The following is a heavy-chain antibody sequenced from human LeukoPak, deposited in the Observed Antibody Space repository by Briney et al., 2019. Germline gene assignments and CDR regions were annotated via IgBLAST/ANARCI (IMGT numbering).Heavy chain of an antibody. J-gene: IGHJ4*02. CDR1: GYTFTGYY. D-gene: IGHD5-12*01. CDR3: ARDSGYLRLGFDY. CDR2: INPNSGGT. V-gene: IGHV1-2*02. Sequence: GASVKVSCKASGYTFTGYYMHWVRQAPGQGLEWMGWINPNSGGTNYAQKFQGRVTMTRDTSISTAYMELSRLRSDDTAVYYCARDSGYLRLGFDYWGQGTLVTVSS.